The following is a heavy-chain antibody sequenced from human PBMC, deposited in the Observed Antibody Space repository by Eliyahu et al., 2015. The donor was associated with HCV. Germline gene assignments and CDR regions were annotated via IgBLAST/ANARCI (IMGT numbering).Heavy chain of an antibody. CDR3: ALLIYGDYVDD. CDR2: ISSNGGST. CDR1: GFTFSSYA. V-gene: IGHV3-64D*09. Sequence: EVQLVESGGGLVQPGGSLXLSXSXSGFTFSSYAMHWVRQAPGKGLEYVSAISSNGGSTYYADSVKGRFTISRDNSKNTLYLQMSSLRAEDTAVYYCALLIYGDYVDDWGQGTLVTVSS. D-gene: IGHD4-17*01. J-gene: IGHJ4*02.